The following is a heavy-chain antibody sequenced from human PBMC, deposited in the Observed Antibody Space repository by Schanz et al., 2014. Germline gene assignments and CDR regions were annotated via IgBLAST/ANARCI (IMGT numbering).Heavy chain of an antibody. J-gene: IGHJ4*02. CDR1: GFTLSSYA. V-gene: IGHV3-30-3*01. CDR3: ARDRGYCSGGSCLTFDY. D-gene: IGHD2-15*01. CDR2: ISYDGSNK. Sequence: QVQLVESGGGVVQPGRSLRLSCAAYGFTLSSYAMHWVRQAPGKGLEWVAVISYDGSNKYYADSVKGRFTISRDNSKSTLYLQMNTLRAEDTAVDYCARDRGYCSGGSCLTFDYWGQGTLVTVSS.